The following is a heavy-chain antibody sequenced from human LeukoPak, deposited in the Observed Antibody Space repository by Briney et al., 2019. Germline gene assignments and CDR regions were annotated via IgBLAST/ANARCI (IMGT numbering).Heavy chain of an antibody. Sequence: SETLSLTCTVSGGSISSYYWSWIRQPPGKGLEWIGYIYYSGSTNYNPSLKSRVTISVDTSKNQFSLKLSSVTAADTAVYYCASLRRKSSSYFDYWGQGTLVTVSS. CDR3: ASLRRKSSSYFDY. D-gene: IGHD6-13*01. V-gene: IGHV4-59*01. CDR1: GGSISSYY. CDR2: IYYSGST. J-gene: IGHJ4*02.